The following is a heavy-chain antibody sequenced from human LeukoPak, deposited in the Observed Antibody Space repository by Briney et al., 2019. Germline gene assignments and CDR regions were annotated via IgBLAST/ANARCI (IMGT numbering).Heavy chain of an antibody. CDR3: ATPGDDYGVFDS. V-gene: IGHV4-34*01. J-gene: IGHJ4*02. CDR1: GGSFSGYF. D-gene: IGHD4-17*01. CDR2: INHSGST. Sequence: SETLSLTCAVYGGSFSGYFWSWIRQPPGEGLEWIGEINHSGSTNYNPSLKSRVTISVDTSKNQFSLQLSSATAADTAVYYCATPGDDYGVFDSWGQGTLVTVSS.